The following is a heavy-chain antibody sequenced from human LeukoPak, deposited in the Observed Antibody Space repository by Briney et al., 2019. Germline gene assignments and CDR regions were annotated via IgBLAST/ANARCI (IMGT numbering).Heavy chain of an antibody. Sequence: SETLSLTCTVSGGSISTNTYYWGWIRQPPGKGLEWIGSIYYSGSTYYNPSLKSRVTISVDTSKNQFSLKLSSVTAADTAVYYCARDRGGDGYNWRGYYYYHYMDVWGKGTTVSISS. V-gene: IGHV4-39*02. CDR2: IYYSGST. D-gene: IGHD5-24*01. J-gene: IGHJ6*03. CDR3: ARDRGGDGYNWRGYYYYHYMDV. CDR1: GGSISTNTYY.